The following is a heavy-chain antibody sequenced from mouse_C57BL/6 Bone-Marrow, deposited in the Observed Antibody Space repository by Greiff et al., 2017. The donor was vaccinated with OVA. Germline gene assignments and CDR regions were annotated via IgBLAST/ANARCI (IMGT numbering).Heavy chain of an antibody. CDR2: IYPGSGNT. CDR1: GYTFTDYY. J-gene: IGHJ2*01. CDR3: ARGQLRPPYYFDY. D-gene: IGHD3-2*02. V-gene: IGHV1-76*01. Sequence: QVQLQQSGAELVRPGASVKLSCKASGYTFTDYYINWVKQRPGQGLEWIARIYPGSGNTYYNEKLKGKATLTAEKSSSTAYMQLSSLTSEASAVYFCARGQLRPPYYFDYWGQGTTLTVSS.